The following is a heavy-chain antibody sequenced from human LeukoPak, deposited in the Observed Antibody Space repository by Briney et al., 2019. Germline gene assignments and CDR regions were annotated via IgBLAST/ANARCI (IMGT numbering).Heavy chain of an antibody. J-gene: IGHJ6*03. CDR3: ARHPQLGYCSGGSCYSDYYMDV. Sequence: GASLQISCKGAGSIFTSYWIGWVRQLPGKGREWMGIIYPGDSDTRYSPSFQGQVTISADKSISTAYLQWSSLKASDTAMYYCARHPQLGYCSGGSCYSDYYMDVWGKGTTVTVSS. CDR2: IYPGDSDT. V-gene: IGHV5-51*01. CDR1: GSIFTSYW. D-gene: IGHD2-15*01.